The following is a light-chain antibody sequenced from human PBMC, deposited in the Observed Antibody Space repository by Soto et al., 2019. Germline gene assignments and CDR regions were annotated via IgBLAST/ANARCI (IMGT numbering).Light chain of an antibody. V-gene: IGKV3-15*01. CDR2: GAS. Sequence: EIGMSLSAAALSVSPGERATLSCRASQSVSSNLAWYQQKPGQAPRLLIYGASTRATGIPARFSASGSGTDFTLTISDVQPEDFALYYCQHSLTFGQGTKVDIK. J-gene: IGKJ1*01. CDR1: QSVSSN. CDR3: QHSLT.